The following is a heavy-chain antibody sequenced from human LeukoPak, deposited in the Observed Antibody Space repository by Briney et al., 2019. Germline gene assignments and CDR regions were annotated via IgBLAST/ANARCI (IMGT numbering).Heavy chain of an antibody. D-gene: IGHD6-6*01. V-gene: IGHV4-61*01. CDR1: GCSFSSGSYY. Sequence: PSETLSLTCTVSGCSFSSGSYYWSWIRQPPGKGLEWIGYIYYSGSTNYNPSLKSRVTISVDTSKNQFSLKLSSVTAADTAVYYCARAYSSSSSAFDYWGQGTLVTVSS. CDR3: ARAYSSSSSAFDY. CDR2: IYYSGST. J-gene: IGHJ4*02.